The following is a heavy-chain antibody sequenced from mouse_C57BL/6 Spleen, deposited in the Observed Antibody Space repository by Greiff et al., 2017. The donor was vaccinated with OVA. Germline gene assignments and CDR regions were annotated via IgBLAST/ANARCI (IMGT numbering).Heavy chain of an antibody. CDR1: GYSFTGYY. CDR2: INPGTGGT. CDR3: AIGYDYDGGYAMDY. J-gene: IGHJ4*01. Sequence: EVQLQQSGPELVKPGASVKISCKASGYSFTGYYMNWVKQSPEKSLEWIGEINPGTGGTTYNQKFKAKATLTVDKSSSTAYMQLKSLTSEDSAVYYCAIGYDYDGGYAMDYWGQGTSVTVSS. D-gene: IGHD2-4*01. V-gene: IGHV1-42*01.